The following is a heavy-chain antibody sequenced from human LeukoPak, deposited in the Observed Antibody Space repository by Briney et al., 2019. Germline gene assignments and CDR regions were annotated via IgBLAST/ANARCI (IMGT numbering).Heavy chain of an antibody. J-gene: IGHJ4*02. V-gene: IGHV1-24*01. Sequence: ASVKVSCKVSGYTLTELSMHWVRQAPGKGLEWMGGFDPEDGETIYAQKFQGRVTMTEDTSTDTAYMELSSLRSEDTAVYYCATDLWFGYRKGYWGQGTLVTVSS. CDR3: ATDLWFGYRKGY. D-gene: IGHD3-10*01. CDR1: GYTLTELS. CDR2: FDPEDGET.